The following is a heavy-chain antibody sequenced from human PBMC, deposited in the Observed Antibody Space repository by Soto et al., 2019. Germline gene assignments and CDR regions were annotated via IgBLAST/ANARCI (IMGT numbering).Heavy chain of an antibody. J-gene: IGHJ4*02. CDR2: SRDKPQGYST. CDR3: VRATFFSDSSGYTRCLDY. CDR1: GFTLSDHY. V-gene: IGHV3-72*01. D-gene: IGHD3-22*01. Sequence: GGSLRLSCAGPGFTLSDHYIDWVRQAPGKGLEWVGRSRDKPQGYSTTYAASVKGRFTTSRDESKNSAYLQMNSLKTEDTAVYYCVRATFFSDSSGYTRCLDYWGQGTLVTVSS.